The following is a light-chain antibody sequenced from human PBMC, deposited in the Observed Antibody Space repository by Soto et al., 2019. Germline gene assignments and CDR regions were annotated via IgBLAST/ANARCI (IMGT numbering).Light chain of an antibody. Sequence: SYELTQPPSVSVAPGKTARITCGGTNIGSKSVHWYQQKPGQAPVLVIYYDSDRPSGIPERFSGSNSGNTATLTISRVEAGDEADYYCQVWDSSSDPSFGTGTKLTVL. J-gene: IGLJ1*01. CDR3: QVWDSSSDPS. CDR1: NIGSKS. V-gene: IGLV3-21*04. CDR2: YDS.